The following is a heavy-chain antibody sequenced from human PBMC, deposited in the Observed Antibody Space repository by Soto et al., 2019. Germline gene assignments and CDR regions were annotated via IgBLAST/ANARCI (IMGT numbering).Heavy chain of an antibody. V-gene: IGHV3-23*01. J-gene: IGHJ5*02. CDR3: AKDRTTTGTTVRFDP. D-gene: IGHD1-1*01. CDR1: GFTFSSYA. CDR2: ISGSGGTT. Sequence: GGSLRLSCAASGFTFSSYAMSWVRQAPGKGLEWVSSISGSGGTTYYADSVKGRFTISRDNSKNTLYLQMNSLRADDTAVYYCAKDRTTTGTTVRFDPWGQGTLVTVSS.